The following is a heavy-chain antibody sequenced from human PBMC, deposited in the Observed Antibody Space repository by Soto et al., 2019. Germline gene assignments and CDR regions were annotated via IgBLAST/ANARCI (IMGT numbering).Heavy chain of an antibody. V-gene: IGHV5-51*01. Sequence: KISCKGSGYSFTSYWIGWVRQMPGKGLEWMGIIYPGDSDTRYSPSFQGQVTISADKSISTAYLQWSSLKASDTAMYYCARSLGSGSYRYYYYYGMDVWGQGTTVTVSS. CDR3: ARSLGSGSYRYYYYYGMDV. CDR1: GYSFTSYW. J-gene: IGHJ6*02. CDR2: IYPGDSDT. D-gene: IGHD3-10*01.